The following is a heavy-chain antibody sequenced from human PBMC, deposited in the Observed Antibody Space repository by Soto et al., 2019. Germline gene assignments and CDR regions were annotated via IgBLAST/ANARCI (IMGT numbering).Heavy chain of an antibody. CDR3: ARDPGHIVVVTAMPLFDY. D-gene: IGHD2-21*02. J-gene: IGHJ4*02. CDR1: GYTFTGYF. Sequence: ASVKVSCKASGYTFTGYFMHWVRQAPGQGLEWMGWINPYSGGADYAQSFQGRVTMTRDTSISTVYMELRSLRSDDTAVYYCARDPGHIVVVTAMPLFDYWGQGTLVTVSS. CDR2: INPYSGGA. V-gene: IGHV1-2*02.